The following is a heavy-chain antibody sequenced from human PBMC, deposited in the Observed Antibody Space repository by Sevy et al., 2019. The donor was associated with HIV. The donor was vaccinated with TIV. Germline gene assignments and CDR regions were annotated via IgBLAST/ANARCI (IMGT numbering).Heavy chain of an antibody. Sequence: GGSLRLSCAASGFTFSSYSMNWVRQAPGKGLEWVSYISSSSTIYYADSVKGRFTISRDNAKNSLYLQMNSLRDEDTAVYYCARDLGYYYDRSGYYGPYDYWGQGTLVTVSS. V-gene: IGHV3-48*02. J-gene: IGHJ4*02. D-gene: IGHD3-22*01. CDR3: ARDLGYYYDRSGYYGPYDY. CDR1: GFTFSSYS. CDR2: ISSSSTI.